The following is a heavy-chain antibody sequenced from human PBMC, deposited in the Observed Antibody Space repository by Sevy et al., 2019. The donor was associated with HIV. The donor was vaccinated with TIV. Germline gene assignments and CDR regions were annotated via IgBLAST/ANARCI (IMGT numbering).Heavy chain of an antibody. CDR2: IWYDGSNT. D-gene: IGHD3-16*02. CDR3: AKREGYDYVWGSYRYAQVDY. J-gene: IGHJ4*02. Sequence: QLGGSLRLSCAASGFIFSYYGMHWVRQAPGKGLEWVAVIWYDGSNTIYADSVKGRFTISRDNSKNTLYLQMNSLRAEDTAVYYCAKREGYDYVWGSYRYAQVDYWGQGTLVTVSS. V-gene: IGHV3-33*06. CDR1: GFIFSYYG.